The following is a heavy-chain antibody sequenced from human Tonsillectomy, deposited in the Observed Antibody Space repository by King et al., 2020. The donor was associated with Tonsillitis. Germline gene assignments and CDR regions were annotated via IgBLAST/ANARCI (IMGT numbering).Heavy chain of an antibody. CDR1: GFTFSSYT. CDR3: ARAGYDSRGYYSYYFDY. V-gene: IGHV3-21*01. CDR2: ISSSSSYI. J-gene: IGHJ4*02. D-gene: IGHD3-22*01. Sequence: VQLVESGGGLVKPGGSLRLSCAASGFTFSSYTMNWVRQAPGKGLEWDSFISSSSSYIYYADSVKGLFTISRDNAKNSLYLQMNSLRAEDTAVYYCARAGYDSRGYYSYYFDYWGQGTLVTVSS.